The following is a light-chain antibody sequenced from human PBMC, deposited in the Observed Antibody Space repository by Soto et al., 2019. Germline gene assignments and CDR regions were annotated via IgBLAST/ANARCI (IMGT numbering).Light chain of an antibody. V-gene: IGLV2-14*01. Sequence: QSALTQPASVSGSPGQSITISCTGSTTDVGTYNYVSWYQHHPGKAPKLMIYEVNNRPSGISNRFSGSKSGNTASLTVSGLQAEDEADYYCSSYTNTGPLVLFGGGTKLTVL. CDR3: SSYTNTGPLVL. CDR1: TTDVGTYNY. J-gene: IGLJ2*01. CDR2: EVN.